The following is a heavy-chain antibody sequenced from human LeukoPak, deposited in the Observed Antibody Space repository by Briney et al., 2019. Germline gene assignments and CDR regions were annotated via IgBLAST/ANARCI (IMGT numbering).Heavy chain of an antibody. Sequence: GGSLRLSCAASGFTFSSYGVHWVRQAPRKGLEWVAVISYDGSDKSYADSVKGRFTIPRDNSKNTLFLQMNSLRAEDTAVYYCAKSHHYYDSSGYYSTGFDYWGQGTLVTVSS. D-gene: IGHD3-22*01. CDR2: ISYDGSDK. CDR1: GFTFSSYG. V-gene: IGHV3-30*18. CDR3: AKSHHYYDSSGYYSTGFDY. J-gene: IGHJ4*02.